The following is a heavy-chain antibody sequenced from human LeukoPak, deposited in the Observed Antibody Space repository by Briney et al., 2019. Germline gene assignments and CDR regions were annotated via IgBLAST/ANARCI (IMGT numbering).Heavy chain of an antibody. V-gene: IGHV1-18*01. CDR3: ATYCSGGTCSYFDY. D-gene: IGHD2-15*01. J-gene: IGHJ4*02. CDR2: INTHNGNP. CDR1: GYTFTSYG. Sequence: ASVKVSCKASGYTFTSYGISWMRQAPGQGLEWMGWINTHNGNPTYAQEVQGRVTMTTDTSTNTAYMELRSLKSDDTAVYYCATYCSGGTCSYFDYWGQGSLVTVSS.